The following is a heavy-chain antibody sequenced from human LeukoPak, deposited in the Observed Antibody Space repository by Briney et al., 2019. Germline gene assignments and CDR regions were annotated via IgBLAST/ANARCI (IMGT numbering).Heavy chain of an antibody. V-gene: IGHV3-53*01. CDR1: GFTVSSNY. CDR3: ARGGGSSWSHGY. Sequence: PGGSLRLSCAVPGFTVSSNYMSWVRQAPGKGLEWVSVIYTGDSTYYADSVKGRFTISRDNSKNTVYLQMKSLRAEDTAVYFCARGGGSSWSHGYWGRGTLVTVSS. CDR2: IYTGDST. J-gene: IGHJ4*02. D-gene: IGHD6-13*01.